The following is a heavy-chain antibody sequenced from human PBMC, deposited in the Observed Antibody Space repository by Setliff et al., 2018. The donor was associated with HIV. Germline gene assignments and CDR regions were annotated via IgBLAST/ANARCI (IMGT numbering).Heavy chain of an antibody. CDR2: IVPSSGDT. Sequence: ASVNVSCKASGYAITSFQLHWVRQAPGQGLEWLGGIVPSSGDTNYAQKFRGRVTMTRDMSTTTVYMDLNSLTSEDTAVYYCARETAGGHWDEYWGQGTLVTVSS. CDR3: ARETAGGHWDEY. D-gene: IGHD6-19*01. J-gene: IGHJ4*02. CDR1: GYAITSFQ. V-gene: IGHV1-46*01.